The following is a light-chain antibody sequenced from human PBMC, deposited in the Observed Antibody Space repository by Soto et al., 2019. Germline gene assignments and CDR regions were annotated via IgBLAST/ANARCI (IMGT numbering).Light chain of an antibody. CDR3: QQYNTYPLT. CDR2: KAS. J-gene: IGKJ4*01. V-gene: IGKV1-5*03. CDR1: QSISTW. Sequence: DIQMTQSPSTLSASVGDRVTITCRASQSISTWLAWYQPKPGKAPKLLFYKASSLEGGVPSRFGGSGSGTLFNITISSLHPYDFATYYCQQYNTYPLTFGGGTTVDIK.